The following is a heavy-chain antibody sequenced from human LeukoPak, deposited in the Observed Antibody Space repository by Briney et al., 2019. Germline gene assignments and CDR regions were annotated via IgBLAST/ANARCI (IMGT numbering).Heavy chain of an antibody. J-gene: IGHJ3*02. Sequence: GRSLRLSCAASGFTFSSYGMHWVRQAPGKGLEWVAVIPYDGSNKYYADSVKGRFTISRDNSKNTLYLQMNSLRAEDTAVYYCAKDGGYSYGGAFDIWGQGTMVTVSS. V-gene: IGHV3-30*18. CDR3: AKDGGYSYGGAFDI. CDR1: GFTFSSYG. D-gene: IGHD5-18*01. CDR2: IPYDGSNK.